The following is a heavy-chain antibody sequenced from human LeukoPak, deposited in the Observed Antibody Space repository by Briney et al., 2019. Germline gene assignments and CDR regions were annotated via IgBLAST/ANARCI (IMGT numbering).Heavy chain of an antibody. J-gene: IGHJ3*02. CDR3: ARTRTDAFDI. CDR1: GFTVNSNY. D-gene: IGHD2-2*01. V-gene: IGHV3-53*01. CDR2: IYSDGST. Sequence: GGSLRLSCAASGFTVNSNYMSWVRQAPGKGLEWVSVIYSDGSTSYADSVKGRFSISRDYSKNTLYLQMNSPRAEDTAVYYCARTRTDAFDIWGQATLATVSS.